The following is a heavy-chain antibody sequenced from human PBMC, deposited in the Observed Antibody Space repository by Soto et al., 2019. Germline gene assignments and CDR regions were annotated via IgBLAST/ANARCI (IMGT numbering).Heavy chain of an antibody. CDR3: ARALPLYSSSWHSYYYYGMDV. Sequence: SQTLLLTCAISGDSVSSNSAAWNWIKQSPSRGLEWLGRTYYRSKWYNDYAVSVKSRITINPDTSKNQFSLQLNSVTPEDTAVYYCARALPLYSSSWHSYYYYGMDVWGQGTTVTVSS. CDR2: TYYRSKWYN. D-gene: IGHD6-13*01. V-gene: IGHV6-1*01. J-gene: IGHJ6*02. CDR1: GDSVSSNSAA.